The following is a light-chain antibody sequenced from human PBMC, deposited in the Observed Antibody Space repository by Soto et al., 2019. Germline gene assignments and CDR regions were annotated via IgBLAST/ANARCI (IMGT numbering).Light chain of an antibody. CDR3: SSYAGSSNV. CDR1: SSDVGGYNY. V-gene: IGLV2-8*01. Sequence: QSALTQPPSASGSPGQSVAISCTGTSSDVGGYNYVSWYQQHPGKAPRLMIYEVNKRPSGVPDRFSGYKSGNTASLTVSGLKAEDEADYYCSSYAGSSNVFGTGTKLTVL. J-gene: IGLJ1*01. CDR2: EVN.